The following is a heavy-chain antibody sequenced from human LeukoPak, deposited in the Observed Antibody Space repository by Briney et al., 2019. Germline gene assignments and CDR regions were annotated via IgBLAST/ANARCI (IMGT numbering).Heavy chain of an antibody. CDR1: GFAFRTHG. Sequence: GGSLRLSCAASGFAFRTHGMHWVRQAPGKGLEWAAVIWYDGSKKYYADSVKGRFTISRDNSKNTLDLQMNSLRGEDTAVYYCARMSASYLDYWGQGTLVSVSS. CDR3: ARMSASYLDY. CDR2: IWYDGSKK. D-gene: IGHD3-3*01. V-gene: IGHV3-33*01. J-gene: IGHJ4*02.